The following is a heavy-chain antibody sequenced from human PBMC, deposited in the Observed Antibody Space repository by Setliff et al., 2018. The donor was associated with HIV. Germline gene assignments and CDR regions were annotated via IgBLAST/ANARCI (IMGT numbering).Heavy chain of an antibody. D-gene: IGHD5-12*01. Sequence: SVKVSCKASGFTFTSSAMQWVRQARGQRLEWIGWIVVGSGNTNYAQKFQGRATITADESTSTAYMELSSLRSEDTAVYYCARDLGATNAFDVWGQGTMVTVSS. CDR3: ARDLGATNAFDV. CDR2: IVVGSGNT. V-gene: IGHV1-58*02. CDR1: GFTFTSSA. J-gene: IGHJ3*01.